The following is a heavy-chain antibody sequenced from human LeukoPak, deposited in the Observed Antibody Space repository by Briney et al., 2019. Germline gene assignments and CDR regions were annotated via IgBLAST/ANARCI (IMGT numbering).Heavy chain of an antibody. CDR3: AKRFYSDSSGYLGSIDY. CDR1: SFTFSSHA. CDR2: ISGSGDST. D-gene: IGHD3-22*01. Sequence: GGSLRLSCAASSFTFSSHAMSWVRQAPGKGLEWVSAISGSGDSTYYADSVKGRFTISRDNSKNTLYLQMDSLRADDTAVYYCAKRFYSDSSGYLGSIDYWGQGTLVTVSS. J-gene: IGHJ4*02. V-gene: IGHV3-23*01.